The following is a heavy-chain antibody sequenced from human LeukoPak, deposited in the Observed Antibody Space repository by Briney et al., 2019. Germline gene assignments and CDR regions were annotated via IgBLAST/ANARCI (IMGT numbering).Heavy chain of an antibody. D-gene: IGHD5-24*01. CDR3: ARDRDGRLNENWFDP. V-gene: IGHV4-59*11. J-gene: IGHJ5*02. CDR2: IYYSGST. Sequence: SETLSLTCTVSGGSISSHYWSWIRQPPGKGLEWIGYIYYSGSTNCNPSLKSRVTISVDTSKNQFSLKLSSVTAADTAVYYCARDRDGRLNENWFDPWGQGTLVTVSS. CDR1: GGSISSHY.